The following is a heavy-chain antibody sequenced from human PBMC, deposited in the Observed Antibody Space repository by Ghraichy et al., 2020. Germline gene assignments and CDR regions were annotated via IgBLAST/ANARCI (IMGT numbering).Heavy chain of an antibody. J-gene: IGHJ4*03. V-gene: IGHV4-61*08. CDR1: GDSVSSDDYY. CDR3: ARGAPPDH. Sequence: SQTLSLTCTVSGDSVSSDDYYWNWIRQPPGKRLEWLGYIYYNGNHNYHPTNYSTSLKSRITISIDTSTNQVSLKLTSMTASDAAVYYCARGAPPDHWGQGTLVTVSS. CDR2: IYYNGNHNYHPT. D-gene: IGHD3-16*01.